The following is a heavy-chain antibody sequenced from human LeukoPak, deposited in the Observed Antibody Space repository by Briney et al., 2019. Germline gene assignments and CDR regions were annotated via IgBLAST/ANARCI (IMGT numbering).Heavy chain of an antibody. D-gene: IGHD4-23*01. J-gene: IGHJ4*02. CDR1: GYTLTELS. CDR3: ATASGTTVVTPFDS. V-gene: IGHV1-24*01. Sequence: GASVKVSCKVSGYTLTELSMHWVRQAPGKGLEWMGGFDPEDGETIYAQKFQGRVTMTEDTSTDTAYMELSSLRSEDTAVYYCATASGTTVVTPFDSWGQGTLVTVSS. CDR2: FDPEDGET.